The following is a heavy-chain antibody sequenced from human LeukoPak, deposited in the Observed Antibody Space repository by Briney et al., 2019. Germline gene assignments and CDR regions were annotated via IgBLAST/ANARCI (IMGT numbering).Heavy chain of an antibody. Sequence: ASVKVSCKASGYTFTTYYMHWVRQAPGQGLEWMGIINPSGGSATYAQKFQGRVTITADESTSTAYMELSSLRSEDTAVYYCARDGSYYDFWSGYNYLDNWGQGTLVTVSS. V-gene: IGHV1-46*01. CDR3: ARDGSYYDFWSGYNYLDN. CDR2: INPSGGSA. J-gene: IGHJ4*02. CDR1: GYTFTTYY. D-gene: IGHD3-3*01.